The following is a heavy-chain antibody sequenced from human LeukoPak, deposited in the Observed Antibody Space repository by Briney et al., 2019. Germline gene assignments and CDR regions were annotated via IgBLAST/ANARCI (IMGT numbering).Heavy chain of an antibody. CDR2: IRDSGGEM. Sequence: PGGSLRLSCAASGFSFSLYPMTWVRQAPGKGLEWLSNIRDSGGEMYYADSVKGRFTITRDNAKNTLYLQMNGLRVEDTAVYYCARVGDLYCSGGSCHLNWFDPWGQGTLVTVSS. V-gene: IGHV3-48*01. D-gene: IGHD2-15*01. J-gene: IGHJ5*02. CDR1: GFSFSLYP. CDR3: ARVGDLYCSGGSCHLNWFDP.